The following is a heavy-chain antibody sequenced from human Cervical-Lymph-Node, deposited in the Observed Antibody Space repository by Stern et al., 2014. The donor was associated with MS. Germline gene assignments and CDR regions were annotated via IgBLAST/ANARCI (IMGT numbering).Heavy chain of an antibody. D-gene: IGHD4-23*01. CDR1: GFTFSSYA. V-gene: IGHV3-23*04. CDR2: ISHSGGGT. Sequence: EVQLVESGGGLVQPGGSLRLSCAASGFTFSSYAMSWVRQAPGQGLEWVSTISHSGGGTYYADSVKGRFTISRDNSKSTLYLQMNSLRAEDTAVYYCAKPTYYGGNSGCGDWGQGTLVTVSS. CDR3: AKPTYYGGNSGCGD. J-gene: IGHJ4*02.